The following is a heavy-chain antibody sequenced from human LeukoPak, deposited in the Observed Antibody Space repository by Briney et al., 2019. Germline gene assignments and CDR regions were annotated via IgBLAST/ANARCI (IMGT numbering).Heavy chain of an antibody. D-gene: IGHD3-3*01. J-gene: IGHJ3*02. CDR3: AKVGDTIFGVVIIADDAFDI. CDR1: GFTFSSYA. CDR2: ISGSGGST. V-gene: IGHV3-23*01. Sequence: PGGSLRLSCAASGFTFSSYAMSWVRQAPGKGLEWVSAISGSGGSTYYADSVKGRFTISRDNSKNTLYLQMNSLRAEDTAVYYCAKVGDTIFGVVIIADDAFDIWGQGTMVTVSS.